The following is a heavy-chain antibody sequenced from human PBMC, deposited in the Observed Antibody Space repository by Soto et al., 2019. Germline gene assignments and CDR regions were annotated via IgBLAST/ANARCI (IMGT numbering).Heavy chain of an antibody. D-gene: IGHD3-16*01. Sequence: EMQLVESGGGLVQPGRSLRLSCAASGFTFDDYAMYWVRQGPGKGLEWDSGISWDSGRIDYADSVKGRFTISRDNAKNSLYLQMNSLRPEDTALYYCAKARLWGGDGYNSYYYNAMDVWGQGTTVTVSS. CDR1: GFTFDDYA. CDR2: ISWDSGRI. V-gene: IGHV3-9*01. J-gene: IGHJ6*02. CDR3: AKARLWGGDGYNSYYYNAMDV.